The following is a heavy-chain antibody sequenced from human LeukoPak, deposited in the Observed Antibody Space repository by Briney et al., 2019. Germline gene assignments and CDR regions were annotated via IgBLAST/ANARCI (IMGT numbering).Heavy chain of an antibody. D-gene: IGHD5-18*01. Sequence: GGSLRLSCAASGFTFSSFSMNWVRQAPGKGLEWLSYISSTSSAIYYADSLKGRFTISRDNAKNSLYLQMKSLRAEDTAVYYCARVIASYGDSAYWGQGTLVTVSS. J-gene: IGHJ4*02. V-gene: IGHV3-48*04. CDR2: ISSTSSAI. CDR3: ARVIASYGDSAY. CDR1: GFTFSSFS.